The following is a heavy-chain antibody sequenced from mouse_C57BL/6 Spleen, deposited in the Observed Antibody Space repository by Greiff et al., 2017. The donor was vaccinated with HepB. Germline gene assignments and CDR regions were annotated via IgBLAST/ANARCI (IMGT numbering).Heavy chain of an antibody. CDR2: IYPGSGST. CDR1: GCTFTSYW. V-gene: IGHV1-55*01. Sequence: VQLQQPGAELVKPGASVKMSCKASGCTFTSYWITWVKQRPGQGLEWIGDIYPGSGSTNYNEKFKSKATLTVDTSSSTAYMQLSSLTSEDSAVYYCARGGELLLWYFDVWGTGTTVTVSS. D-gene: IGHD1-1*01. J-gene: IGHJ1*03. CDR3: ARGGELLLWYFDV.